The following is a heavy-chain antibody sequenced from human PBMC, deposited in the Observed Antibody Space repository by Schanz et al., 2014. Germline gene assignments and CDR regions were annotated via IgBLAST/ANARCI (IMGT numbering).Heavy chain of an antibody. D-gene: IGHD6-19*01. CDR2: INAGTGNT. Sequence: QVQLVQSGAEVKKPGSSVTVSCKSSGGTFSSFGINWLRQAPGQRLEWMGWINAGTGNTEYSQKFQGRVTMTSNTSISTAYMELSSLRSEDTAVYYCASLGTGMAVAGTVIDSYYNYMDAWGEGTTVTVSS. CDR1: GGTFSSFG. J-gene: IGHJ6*03. V-gene: IGHV1-8*01. CDR3: ASLGTGMAVAGTVIDSYYNYMDA.